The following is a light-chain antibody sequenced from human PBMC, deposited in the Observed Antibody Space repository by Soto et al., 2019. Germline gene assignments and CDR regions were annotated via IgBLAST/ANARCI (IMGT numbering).Light chain of an antibody. J-gene: IGLJ1*01. V-gene: IGLV2-8*01. CDR1: SSDVGAYKY. Sequence: QSALTQPPSASGSPGQSVTISCTGTSSDVGAYKYVSWYQHHPGRAPRLIIYEVTKRPSGVPDRFSGSKSGNTASLTVSGLQAEDEAVYSCNSYAGISNFGYVFGTGTKLTVL. CDR3: NSYAGISNFGYV. CDR2: EVT.